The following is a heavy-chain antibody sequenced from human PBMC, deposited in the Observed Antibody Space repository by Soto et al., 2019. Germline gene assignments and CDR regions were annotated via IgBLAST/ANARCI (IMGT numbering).Heavy chain of an antibody. CDR1: GFTFSSYG. D-gene: IGHD3-22*01. Sequence: QVQLVESGGGVVQPGRSLRLSCAASGFTFSSYGMHWVRQAPGKGLEWVAVIWYDGSNKYYADSVKGRFTISRDNSKNTLYLQMNSLRAEDTAVYYCARVPEMIVVVEVPDRYYGMDVWGQGTTVTVSS. J-gene: IGHJ6*02. CDR2: IWYDGSNK. CDR3: ARVPEMIVVVEVPDRYYGMDV. V-gene: IGHV3-33*01.